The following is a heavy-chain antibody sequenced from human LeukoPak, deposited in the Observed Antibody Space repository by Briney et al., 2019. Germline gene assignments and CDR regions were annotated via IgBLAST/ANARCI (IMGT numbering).Heavy chain of an antibody. Sequence: ASVKVSCKACGGTFSSYAISWVRQAPGQGLEWMGRIIPILGIANYAQKFQGRVTITADKSTSTAYMELSSLRSEDTAVYYCARGKKSPIAAAGDLDYWGQGTLVTVSS. J-gene: IGHJ4*02. V-gene: IGHV1-69*04. CDR1: GGTFSSYA. D-gene: IGHD6-13*01. CDR3: ARGKKSPIAAAGDLDY. CDR2: IIPILGIA.